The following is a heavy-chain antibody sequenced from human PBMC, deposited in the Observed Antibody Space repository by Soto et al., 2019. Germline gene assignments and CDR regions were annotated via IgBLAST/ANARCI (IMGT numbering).Heavy chain of an antibody. J-gene: IGHJ4*02. D-gene: IGHD3-3*01. CDR2: IYYTGTT. CDR1: GGSITSGGYY. Sequence: VQLQESGPGLVKTSQTLSLICTVSGGSITSGGYYRSWIRQHPGKGLEWVAYIYYTGTTYYNPSLKSRVIISLDTSKNQFSLKLSSVTAADTAVYYCARGDGSGYYFDSWGQGTLVTVSS. V-gene: IGHV4-31*03. CDR3: ARGDGSGYYFDS.